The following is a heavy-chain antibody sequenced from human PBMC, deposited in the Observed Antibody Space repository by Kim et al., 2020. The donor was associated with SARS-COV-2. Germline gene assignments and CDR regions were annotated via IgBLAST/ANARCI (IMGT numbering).Heavy chain of an antibody. CDR1: GFTFDDYA. CDR3: AKDVWGGYNYRAFDC. D-gene: IGHD5-12*01. Sequence: GGSLRLSCAASGFTFDDYAMHWVRQAPGKGLEWVSGISWNSGSIGYADSVKGRFTISRDNAKNSLYLQMNSLRAEETALYYCAKDVWGGYNYRAFDCWGQRTLVTDSS. CDR2: ISWNSGSI. J-gene: IGHJ4*02. V-gene: IGHV3-9*01.